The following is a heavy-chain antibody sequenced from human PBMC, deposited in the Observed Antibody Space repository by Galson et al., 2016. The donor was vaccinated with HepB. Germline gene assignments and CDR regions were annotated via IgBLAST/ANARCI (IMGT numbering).Heavy chain of an antibody. CDR2: ISHTGST. V-gene: IGHV4-39*01. CDR1: GGSISTGRHS. D-gene: IGHD5-24*01. CDR3: ATWTWLQENSFDP. Sequence: SETLSLTCTVSGGSISTGRHSGGWIRQPPGKGLEWIGTISHTGSTYYKPSLKSRLTMSVDTSKNQFSLRLSSVTAADTAVYYCATWTWLQENSFDPWGQGTLVTVSS. J-gene: IGHJ5*02.